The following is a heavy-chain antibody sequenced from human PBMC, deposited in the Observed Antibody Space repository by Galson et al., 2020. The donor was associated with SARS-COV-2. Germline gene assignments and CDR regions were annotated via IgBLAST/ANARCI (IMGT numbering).Heavy chain of an antibody. CDR2: IWYDGSNK. V-gene: IGHV3-33*01. Sequence: GESLKISCAASGLTFSSYGMHWVRQAPGNGLELVAVIWYDGSNKYYADSVNGRFTISRDNSKNTLYLQMNSLSAEDTAVYYCASSRSDGAPFDSWGQGTMVTVSS. D-gene: IGHD6-6*01. J-gene: IGHJ4*01. CDR3: ASSRSDGAPFDS. CDR1: GLTFSSYG.